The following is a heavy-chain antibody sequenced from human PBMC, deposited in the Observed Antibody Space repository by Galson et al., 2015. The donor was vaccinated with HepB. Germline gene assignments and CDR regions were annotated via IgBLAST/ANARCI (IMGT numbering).Heavy chain of an antibody. CDR2: IYYGAIT. Sequence: SETLSLTCAVSSGSISSSDRCSWVRQPPGKGLEWIGEIYYGAITHYNPSLKGRVSVSKDDSKKQFSLTLTSVTAADTAVYYCVRNRGNNDFDSWGQGILVTVSS. CDR3: VRNRGNNDFDS. D-gene: IGHD4-23*01. CDR1: SGSISSSDR. J-gene: IGHJ4*02. V-gene: IGHV4-4*02.